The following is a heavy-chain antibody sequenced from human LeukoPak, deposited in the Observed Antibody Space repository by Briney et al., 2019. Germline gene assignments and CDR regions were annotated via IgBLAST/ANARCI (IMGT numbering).Heavy chain of an antibody. Sequence: GGSLRLSRTASGFTVNTNYMSWVRLAPGKGLEWVSLLHSDGTTYYAESVKGRFTISTDNTRNTLYLHMNSLRVEDTAVYYCAGRRRDAAAYDHWGQGTLVTVSS. CDR1: GFTVNTNY. CDR3: AGRRRDAAAYDH. V-gene: IGHV3-66*01. D-gene: IGHD2-2*01. J-gene: IGHJ4*02. CDR2: LHSDGTT.